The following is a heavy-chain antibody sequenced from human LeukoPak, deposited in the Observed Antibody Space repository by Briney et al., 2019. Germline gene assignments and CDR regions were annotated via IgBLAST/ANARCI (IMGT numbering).Heavy chain of an antibody. CDR2: INPNSGGT. D-gene: IGHD2-21*02. J-gene: IGHJ4*02. Sequence: ASVKVSCKASVYTFTGYYMHWVRQAPGQRLEWMGWINPNSGGTNYAQKFQGRVTMTRDTAISTAYMGLSRLRSDDTAVYYYARDRHVVVTAIHLYYFDYWGQGTLVTVSS. CDR3: ARDRHVVVTAIHLYYFDY. CDR1: VYTFTGYY. V-gene: IGHV1-2*02.